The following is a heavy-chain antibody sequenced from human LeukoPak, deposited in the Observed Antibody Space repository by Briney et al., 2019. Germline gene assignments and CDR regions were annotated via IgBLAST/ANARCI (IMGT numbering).Heavy chain of an antibody. V-gene: IGHV1-2*04. J-gene: IGHJ3*02. Sequence: ASVKVSCKASGYTFTGYYMHWVRQAPGQGLEWMGWINPNSGGTNYAQKFQGWVTMTRDTSISTAYMELSRLRSEDTAVYYCTQSAGYYYDSSGRSGAFDIWGQGTMVTVSS. CDR3: TQSAGYYYDSSGRSGAFDI. CDR2: INPNSGGT. D-gene: IGHD3-22*01. CDR1: GYTFTGYY.